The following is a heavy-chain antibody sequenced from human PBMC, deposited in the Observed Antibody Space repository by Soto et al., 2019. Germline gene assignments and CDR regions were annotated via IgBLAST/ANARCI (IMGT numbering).Heavy chain of an antibody. CDR1: GFTFSSYG. CDR2: ISYDGSNK. D-gene: IGHD2-2*01. V-gene: IGHV3-30*18. J-gene: IGHJ6*02. CDR3: AKDMGPATAMDYYYGMDV. Sequence: GFTFSSYGMHWVRQAPGKGLEWVAVISYDGSNKYYADSVKGRFTISRDNSKNTLYLQMNSLRAEDTAVYYCAKDMGPATAMDYYYGMDVWGQGTTVTVSS.